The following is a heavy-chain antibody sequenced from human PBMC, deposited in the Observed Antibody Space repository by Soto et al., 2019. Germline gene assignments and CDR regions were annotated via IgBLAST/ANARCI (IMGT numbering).Heavy chain of an antibody. CDR1: GFTVSSNY. V-gene: IGHV3-53*01. D-gene: IGHD4-17*01. CDR2: IYSGGST. Sequence: EVQLVESGGGLIQPGGSLRLSCAASGFTVSSNYMSWVRQAPGKGLEWVSVIYSGGSTYYADSVKGRFTISRDNSKNTLYLQMNSLRAEDTAVYYCARNYDVATVTTGYYYGMDVWGQGTTVTVSS. CDR3: ARNYDVATVTTGYYYGMDV. J-gene: IGHJ6*02.